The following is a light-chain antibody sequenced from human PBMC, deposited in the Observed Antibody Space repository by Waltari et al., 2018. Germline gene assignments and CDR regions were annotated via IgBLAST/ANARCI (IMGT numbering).Light chain of an antibody. Sequence: SFVLTQAPSVSVAPGQTARMTRRGKNLGVYGARWYQQHPGQAPVLVGYDNSDRPSGIPERFSGSSSANTATLTISRVEAGDEADYYCQVWAGSDYDVAFGGGTKL. CDR2: DNS. J-gene: IGLJ2*01. CDR1: NLGVYG. CDR3: QVWAGSDYDVA. V-gene: IGLV3-21*02.